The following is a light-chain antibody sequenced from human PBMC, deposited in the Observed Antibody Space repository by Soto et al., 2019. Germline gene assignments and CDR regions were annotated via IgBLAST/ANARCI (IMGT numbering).Light chain of an antibody. J-gene: IGLJ1*01. Sequence: QSALTQPASVSGSPGQSITISCTGTSSDVGGYNYVSWYQHHPGKAPRLMIYASSNRPSGVSHRFSGSRSGSTASLTISGLQAEDEADYYCSSYTSGTTLYVFGTGTKLTVL. CDR3: SSYTSGTTLYV. CDR2: ASS. CDR1: SSDVGGYNY. V-gene: IGLV2-14*01.